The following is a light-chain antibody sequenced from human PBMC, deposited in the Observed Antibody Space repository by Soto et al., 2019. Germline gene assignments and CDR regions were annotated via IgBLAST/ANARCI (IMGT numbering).Light chain of an antibody. Sequence: QSALAQPASVSGSPGQSITISCTGTVGLVSWYQQHPGKVPKLIIYDDTKRPSGVSSRFSGSKSGNTASLTISGLQTEDEADYYCRLYVGGRTYVFGTGTKVTLL. V-gene: IGLV2-23*01. J-gene: IGLJ1*01. CDR2: DDT. CDR1: VGL. CDR3: RLYVGGRTYV.